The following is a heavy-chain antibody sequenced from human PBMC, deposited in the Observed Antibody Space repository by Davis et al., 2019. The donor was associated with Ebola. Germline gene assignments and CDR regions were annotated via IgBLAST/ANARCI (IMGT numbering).Heavy chain of an antibody. V-gene: IGHV1-69*13. CDR1: GGTFSSYA. J-gene: IGHJ6*02. Sequence: SVKVSCKASGGTFSSYAISWVRQAPGQGLEWMGGIIPIFGTANYAQKFQGRVTITADESTSTAYMELSSLRSEDTAVYYCAREEDCSGGSCYEWPVGGMDVWGQGTTVTVSS. CDR3: AREEDCSGGSCYEWPVGGMDV. D-gene: IGHD2-15*01. CDR2: IIPIFGTA.